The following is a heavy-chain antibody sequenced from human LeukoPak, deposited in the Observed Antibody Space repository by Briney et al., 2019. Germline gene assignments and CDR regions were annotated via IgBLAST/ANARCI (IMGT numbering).Heavy chain of an antibody. Sequence: ASVRGSCKASGYTFTGYYMHWVRQAPGQGLEWMGWINPNSGGTNYAQKFQSRVTMTRDTSITTAYMELSSLRSDDTAVYYCARTNWNSAWAFEYWGQGTLVNLSP. CDR1: GYTFTGYY. D-gene: IGHD1-7*01. CDR3: ARTNWNSAWAFEY. V-gene: IGHV1-2*02. J-gene: IGHJ4*02. CDR2: INPNSGGT.